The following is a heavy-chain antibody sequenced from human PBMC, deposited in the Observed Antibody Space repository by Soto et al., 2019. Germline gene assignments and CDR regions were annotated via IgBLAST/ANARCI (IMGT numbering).Heavy chain of an antibody. V-gene: IGHV3-7*01. CDR1: GFTFSTYW. CDR2: INQDGSER. J-gene: IGHJ4*02. CDR3: VCGGNFFVY. Sequence: GGSLRLSCAASGFTFSTYWMTWVRQPPGKGLEWVASINQDGSERYYVDSVRGRFTISRDNAKNSLYLQMNSLRAEDTAVYYCVCGGNFFVYWGQETLVTVSS. D-gene: IGHD3-16*01.